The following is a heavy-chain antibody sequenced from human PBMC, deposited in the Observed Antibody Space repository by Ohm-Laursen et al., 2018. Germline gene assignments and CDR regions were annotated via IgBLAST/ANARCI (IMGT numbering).Heavy chain of an antibody. V-gene: IGHV3-21*01. CDR3: AVDTAMVYAFDI. CDR1: GFTFSSYS. CDR2: ISSSSSYI. Sequence: SLRPSCTASGFTFSSYSMNWVRQAPGKGLEWVSSISSSSSYIYYADSVKGRFTISRDNAKNSLYLQMNSLRAEDTAVYYCAVDTAMVYAFDIWGQGTMVTVSS. D-gene: IGHD5-18*01. J-gene: IGHJ3*02.